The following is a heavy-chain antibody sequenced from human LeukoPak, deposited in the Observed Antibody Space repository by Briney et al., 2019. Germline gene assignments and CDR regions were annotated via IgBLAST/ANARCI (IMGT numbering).Heavy chain of an antibody. CDR1: GFTFSTSW. Sequence: QPGGSLRLSCAASGFTFSTSWMYWVRQAPGKGLMYVSRINIDGSITTYADSVKGRFTISRDNAKNTLYLQMNSLRAEDTAVYYCARDPYGSGWYGIDYWGQGTLVTVSS. CDR3: ARDPYGSGWYGIDY. J-gene: IGHJ4*02. D-gene: IGHD6-19*01. V-gene: IGHV3-74*01. CDR2: INIDGSIT.